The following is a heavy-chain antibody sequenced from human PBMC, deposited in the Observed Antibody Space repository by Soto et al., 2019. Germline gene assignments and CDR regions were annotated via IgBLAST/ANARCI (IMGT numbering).Heavy chain of an antibody. CDR2: IYYSGST. V-gene: IGHV4-59*01. CDR1: GGSISSYY. D-gene: IGHD3-3*01. CDR3: ARRSGRYYDFWSGYYPYFDY. J-gene: IGHJ4*02. Sequence: SETLSLTCTVSGGSISSYYWSWIRQPPGKGQEWIGYIYYSGSTNYNPSLKSRVTISVDTSKNQFSLKLSSVTAADTAVYYCARRSGRYYDFWSGYYPYFDYWGQGTLVTVSS.